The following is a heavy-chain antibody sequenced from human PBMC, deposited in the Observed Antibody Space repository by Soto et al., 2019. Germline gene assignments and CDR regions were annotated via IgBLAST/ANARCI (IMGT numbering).Heavy chain of an antibody. V-gene: IGHV3-23*01. CDR3: VKGYCSSSRCLRNADYHMDV. CDR1: GFTFSTYS. J-gene: IGHJ6*03. D-gene: IGHD2-2*01. Sequence: PGGSLRLSCAASGFTFSTYSMTWFRQAPGKGLGWVSNIRGDGGGTYYPDSVNGRFTISRDNAKTSLYLQMNSLRVEDTAFYHCVKGYCSSSRCLRNADYHMDVWGKGTTVTVSS. CDR2: IRGDGGGT.